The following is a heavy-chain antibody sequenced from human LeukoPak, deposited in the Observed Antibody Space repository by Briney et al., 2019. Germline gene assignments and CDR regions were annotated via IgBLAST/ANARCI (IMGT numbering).Heavy chain of an antibody. CDR2: ISAYNGNT. J-gene: IGHJ4*02. CDR1: GYTFTSYG. V-gene: IGHV1-18*01. CDR3: ARMMSIPVAGQRPLFDY. Sequence: ASVKVSCKASGYTFTSYGINWVRQAPGQGLEWMGWISAYNGNTNYAQKLQDRVTMTTDTSTSTAYMELRSLRSDDTAIYYCARMMSIPVAGQRPLFDYWGQGTLVTVSS. D-gene: IGHD6-19*01.